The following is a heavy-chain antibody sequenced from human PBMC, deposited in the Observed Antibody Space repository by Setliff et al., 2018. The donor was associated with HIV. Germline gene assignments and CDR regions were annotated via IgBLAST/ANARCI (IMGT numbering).Heavy chain of an antibody. D-gene: IGHD3-22*01. CDR1: DGSFSGYY. Sequence: TLSLTCAVNDGSFSGYYWTWIRQPPGKGLEWIGEISHSGSPNYNPSLKSRVTMSRDTSKNQLSLSLSSVTDADTAVYYCARVRFFDRIGYFARPYYFLDSWGQGTLVTVSS. CDR3: ARVRFFDRIGYFARPYYFLDS. CDR2: ISHSGSP. V-gene: IGHV4-34*01. J-gene: IGHJ4*02.